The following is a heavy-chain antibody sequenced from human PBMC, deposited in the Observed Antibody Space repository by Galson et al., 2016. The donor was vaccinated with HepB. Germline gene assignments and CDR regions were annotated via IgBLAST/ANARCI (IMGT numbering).Heavy chain of an antibody. V-gene: IGHV3-74*01. CDR2: INGDGSTT. CDR1: KFIFRGFW. J-gene: IGHJ4*02. D-gene: IGHD6-19*01. CDR3: AKPYTSGWLTSFDH. Sequence: SLRLSCAVSKFIFRGFWMQWVRQAPGEGLKWVSRINGDGSTTVYADSVKGRFTISRDNSKSTLFLEMNSLRTDDTAIYYCAKPYTSGWLTSFDHWGQGTLVTVSS.